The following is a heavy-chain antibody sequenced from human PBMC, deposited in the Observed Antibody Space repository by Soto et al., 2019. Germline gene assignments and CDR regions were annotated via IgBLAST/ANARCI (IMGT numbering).Heavy chain of an antibody. V-gene: IGHV3-7*01. J-gene: IGHJ4*02. CDR3: MTDHGGW. D-gene: IGHD6-19*01. Sequence: EVQLVESGGGLVQPGGSLRLSCGASGFTFYTYWMNWVRQAPGMGLEWVANIKSDGSEKYYVASVKGRFTITRDNTKKSMDVQMNGLRIVGTGMYHCMTDHGGWWGPGTLVTGSS. CDR1: GFTFYTYW. CDR2: IKSDGSEK.